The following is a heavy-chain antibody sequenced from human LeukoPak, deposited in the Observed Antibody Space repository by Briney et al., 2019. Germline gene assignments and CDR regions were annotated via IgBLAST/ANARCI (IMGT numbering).Heavy chain of an antibody. CDR3: ARDREDYYGSGSYYQPYYYYMDV. J-gene: IGHJ6*03. V-gene: IGHV1-69*13. Sequence: ASVKVSCKASGYTFSSYAISWVRQAPGQGLEWMGGIIPIFGTANYAQKFQGRVTITADESTSTAYMELSSLRSEDTAVYYCARDREDYYGSGSYYQPYYYYMDVWGKGTTVTISS. CDR1: GYTFSSYA. CDR2: IIPIFGTA. D-gene: IGHD3-10*01.